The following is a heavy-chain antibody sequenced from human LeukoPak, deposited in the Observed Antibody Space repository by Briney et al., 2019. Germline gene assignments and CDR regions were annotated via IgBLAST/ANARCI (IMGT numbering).Heavy chain of an antibody. CDR3: ASNYDSSGDYLDSHFDY. D-gene: IGHD3-22*01. Sequence: GASVKVSCKASGGTFISYTISWVRQAPGQGLEWMGRIIPILGIANYAQKFQGRVTITADKSTSTAYMELSSLRSEDTAVYYCASNYDSSGDYLDSHFDYWGQGTLVTVPS. J-gene: IGHJ4*02. CDR1: GGTFISYT. CDR2: IIPILGIA. V-gene: IGHV1-69*02.